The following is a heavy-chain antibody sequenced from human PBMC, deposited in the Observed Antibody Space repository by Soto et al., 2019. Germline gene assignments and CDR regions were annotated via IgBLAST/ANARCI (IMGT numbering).Heavy chain of an antibody. V-gene: IGHV4-30-2*01. CDR1: GGSISSGGYS. CDR2: IYHSGST. Sequence: QLQLQESGSGLVKPSQTLSLTCAVSGGSISSGGYSWSWIRQPPGKGLEWIGYIYHSGSTYYNPSLNSRVTISVDRSKHHFSLKLSSVTAADTAVYYCARDASRYCSGGSCYTEAFDIWGQGTMVTVSS. D-gene: IGHD2-15*01. CDR3: ARDASRYCSGGSCYTEAFDI. J-gene: IGHJ3*02.